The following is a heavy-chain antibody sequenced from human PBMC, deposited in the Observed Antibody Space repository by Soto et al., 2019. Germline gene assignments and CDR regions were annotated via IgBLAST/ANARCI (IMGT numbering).Heavy chain of an antibody. J-gene: IGHJ4*02. CDR2: IYYSGST. Sequence: QVQLQESGPGLVKPSQTLSLTCTVSGGSIRSGGYYWSWIRQHPGKRLEWIGYIYYSGSTYYNPSLKIRVTISVDTSKTQFSLKLSSVTAADTDVYYCARVGEGGSWFDYWGQGTLVTVSS. CDR3: ARVGEGGSWFDY. V-gene: IGHV4-31*03. D-gene: IGHD3-16*01. CDR1: GGSIRSGGYY.